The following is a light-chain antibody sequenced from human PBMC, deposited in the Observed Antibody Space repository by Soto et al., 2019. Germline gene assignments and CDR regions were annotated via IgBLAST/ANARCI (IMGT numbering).Light chain of an antibody. CDR2: GVS. J-gene: IGLJ3*02. Sequence: QSVLTQPASVSGSPGQSITISCTGTSSDVGAYKYVSWYQQHPGKVPKLIIYGVSNRPSGVSNRFSGSKSGNTAFLTISGLQPEDEADYHCSSYAGSHTYEVFGGGTKVTVL. CDR3: SSYAGSHTYEV. CDR1: SSDVGAYKY. V-gene: IGLV2-14*03.